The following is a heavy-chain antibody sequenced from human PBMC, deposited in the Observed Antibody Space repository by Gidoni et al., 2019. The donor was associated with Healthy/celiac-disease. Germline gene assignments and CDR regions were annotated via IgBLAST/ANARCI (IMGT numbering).Heavy chain of an antibody. CDR1: GFTFSSSA. Sequence: EVRLLESGGGLVQPGGSLRPSCAASGFTFSSSAMSWVRQAPGKGLEWVSAISGSGGSTYYADSVKGRFTISRDNSKNTLYLQMNSLRAEDTAVYYCAKAMIVVVITVAFDIWGQGTMVTVSS. V-gene: IGHV3-23*01. CDR3: AKAMIVVVITVAFDI. J-gene: IGHJ3*02. D-gene: IGHD3-22*01. CDR2: ISGSGGST.